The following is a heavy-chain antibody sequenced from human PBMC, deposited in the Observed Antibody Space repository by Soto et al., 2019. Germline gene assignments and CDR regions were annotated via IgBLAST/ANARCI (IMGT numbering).Heavy chain of an antibody. D-gene: IGHD3-9*01. V-gene: IGHV1-69*12. Sequence: QVQLVQSGAEVKKPGSSVKVSCKASGGTFSSYAISWVRQAPGQGLEWMGGIIPIFGTANYAQKFQGRVTITADESTSTAYTELSSLRSEDTAVYYCARVGYDILFPRNHDAFDIWGQGTMVTVS. J-gene: IGHJ3*02. CDR2: IIPIFGTA. CDR1: GGTFSSYA. CDR3: ARVGYDILFPRNHDAFDI.